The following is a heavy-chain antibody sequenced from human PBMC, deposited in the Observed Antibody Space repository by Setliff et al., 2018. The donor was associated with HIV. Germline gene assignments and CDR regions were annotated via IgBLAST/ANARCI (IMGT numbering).Heavy chain of an antibody. V-gene: IGHV4-4*08. CDR1: GGSISSYY. Sequence: SETLSLTCTVSGGSISSYYWSWIRQSPRTRLEWIGYVSSIGNTNYNPSLKSRVTISVDTSKNQFSLQLNSATAADTAVYFCARTRAPYFFDFWGQGAQVTVSS. D-gene: IGHD1-26*01. CDR3: ARTRAPYFFDF. CDR2: VSSIGNT. J-gene: IGHJ4*02.